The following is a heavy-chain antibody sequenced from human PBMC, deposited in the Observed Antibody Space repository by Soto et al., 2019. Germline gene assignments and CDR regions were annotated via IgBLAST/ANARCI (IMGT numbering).Heavy chain of an antibody. CDR1: GGSFSGYY. V-gene: IGHV4-34*01. Sequence: SETLSLTCAVYGGSFSGYYWSWIRQPPGKGLEWIGEINHSGSTNYNPSLKSRVTISVDTSKNQFSLKLSSVTAADTAVYYCARLYGSGSYIDYWGQGTLVTVSS. J-gene: IGHJ4*02. D-gene: IGHD3-10*01. CDR2: INHSGST. CDR3: ARLYGSGSYIDY.